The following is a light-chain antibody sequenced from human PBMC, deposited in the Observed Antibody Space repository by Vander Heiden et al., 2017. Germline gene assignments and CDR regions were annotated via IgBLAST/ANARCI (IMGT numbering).Light chain of an antibody. CDR2: WAS. CDR1: QSVLYSSNNKNY. J-gene: IGKJ2*01. CDR3: QQDDSTPQT. Sequence: DIVMTQSQDSLAVSLGERATINCKSSQSVLYSSNNKNYLAWYQQKPGQPPKLLIYWASTRESGVPDRFSGSGSGTDFTLTISSLQAEDVAVYYCQQDDSTPQTFGQGTKLEIK. V-gene: IGKV4-1*01.